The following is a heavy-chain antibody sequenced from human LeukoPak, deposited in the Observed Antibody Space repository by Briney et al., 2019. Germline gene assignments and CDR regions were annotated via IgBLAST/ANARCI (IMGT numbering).Heavy chain of an antibody. V-gene: IGHV4-59*01. D-gene: IGHD2-21*02. CDR3: ARRTHCGGDCYTFDY. Sequence: SETLSLTCTVSGGSISSYYWSWIRQPPGKGLEWIGYIYYSGSTNYNSSLKSRVTISLDTSKNQFSLKLSSVTAADTAVYYCARRTHCGGDCYTFDYWGQGTLVTVSS. CDR2: IYYSGST. J-gene: IGHJ4*02. CDR1: GGSISSYY.